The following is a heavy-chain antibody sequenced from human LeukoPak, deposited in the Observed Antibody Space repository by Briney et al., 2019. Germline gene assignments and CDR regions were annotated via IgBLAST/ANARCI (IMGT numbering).Heavy chain of an antibody. CDR1: GFTFSSYE. Sequence: GGSLRLSCAASGFTFSSYEMNWVRQAPGKGLEWVSYISSSGSTIYYADSVKGRFTISRDNAKNSLYLQMNSLRAEDTAVYYCSRGEQVRGVITYYYYYGMDVWGKGTTVTVSS. V-gene: IGHV3-48*03. D-gene: IGHD3-10*01. J-gene: IGHJ6*04. CDR3: SRGEQVRGVITYYYYYGMDV. CDR2: ISSSGSTI.